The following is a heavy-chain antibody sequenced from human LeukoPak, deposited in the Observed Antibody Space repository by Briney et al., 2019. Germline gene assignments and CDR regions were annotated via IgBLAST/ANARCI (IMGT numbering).Heavy chain of an antibody. CDR3: ARGKTYYYDSSGYYLDY. Sequence: SETLSLTCTVSGGSISSYYWSWIRQPPGKGLEWIGYIYYSGSTNYNPSLKSRVTISVDTSKNQFSLKLSSVTAADTAVYYCARGKTYYYDSSGYYLDYWGQGTLVTVSS. D-gene: IGHD3-22*01. J-gene: IGHJ4*02. CDR1: GGSISSYY. CDR2: IYYSGST. V-gene: IGHV4-59*01.